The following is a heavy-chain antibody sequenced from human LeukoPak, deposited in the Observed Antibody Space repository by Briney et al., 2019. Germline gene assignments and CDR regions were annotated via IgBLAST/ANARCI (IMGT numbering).Heavy chain of an antibody. V-gene: IGHV3-15*01. CDR2: IKSKTDGGTT. CDR1: GFTFSSYA. Sequence: GGSLRLSCAASGFTFSSYAMHWVRQAPGKGLEWVGRIKSKTDGGTTDYAAPVKGRFTISRDDSKSTLCLQMNSLKTEDTAVYYCTTQLGSMVRGAKPFYYYYGMDVWGKGTTVTVSS. D-gene: IGHD3-10*01. J-gene: IGHJ6*04. CDR3: TTQLGSMVRGAKPFYYYYGMDV.